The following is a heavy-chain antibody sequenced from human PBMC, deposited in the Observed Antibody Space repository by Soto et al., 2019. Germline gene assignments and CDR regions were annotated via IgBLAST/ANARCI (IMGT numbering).Heavy chain of an antibody. V-gene: IGHV4-59*01. CDR2: IYYNGRT. D-gene: IGHD3-10*01. CDR1: GGSISSYY. J-gene: IGHJ6*02. CDR3: ARGAEWFGGRMDV. Sequence: QVQLQESGPGLVKPSETLSLTCTVSGGSISSYYLTWIRQPPGKGLEWIGYIYYNGRTNYNPSLKGRVTISLDTSKNQFSLNLSSVTAADTAVYYCARGAEWFGGRMDVWGQGTTVTVSS.